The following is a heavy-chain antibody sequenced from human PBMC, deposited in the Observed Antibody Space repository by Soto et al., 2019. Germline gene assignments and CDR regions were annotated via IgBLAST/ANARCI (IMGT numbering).Heavy chain of an antibody. CDR3: ARGKRVDSSGWFTPLDY. Sequence: GGSLRLSCAASGFTFNSYDMHWVRQATGKGLEWVSAIGTAGDTYYPGSVKGRFTISRENAKNSLYLQMNSLRAGDTAVYYCARGKRVDSSGWFTPLDYWGQGTLVTVSS. CDR2: IGTAGDT. V-gene: IGHV3-13*01. J-gene: IGHJ4*02. CDR1: GFTFNSYD. D-gene: IGHD6-19*01.